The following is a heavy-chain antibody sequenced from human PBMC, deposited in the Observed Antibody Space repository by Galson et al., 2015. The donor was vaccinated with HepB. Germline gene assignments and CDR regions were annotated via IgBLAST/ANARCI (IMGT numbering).Heavy chain of an antibody. Sequence: SLRLSCAASGFRFSSFWMSWVRQAPGDALEWVANIKQDGSDKGYVDSVKGRFTISRDNGKNSLYLQMNSLRAEDAAVYYCARGGIGGFDSRGQGTVVTVSS. J-gene: IGHJ4*02. V-gene: IGHV3-7*03. CDR2: IKQDGSDK. CDR1: GFRFSSFW. D-gene: IGHD3-10*01. CDR3: ARGGIGGFDS.